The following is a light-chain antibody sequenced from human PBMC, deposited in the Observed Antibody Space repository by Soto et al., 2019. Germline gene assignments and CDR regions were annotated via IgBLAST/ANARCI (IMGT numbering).Light chain of an antibody. CDR3: AAWDDSLNGHV. Sequence: QSVLTQPPSASGTPRQRVTISCSGSSSNIGSNTVNWYQQFPGTAPKLLIYSNNQRPSGVPDRFSGSKSGTSASLAISGLQSEDEADYYCAAWDDSLNGHVFGTGTKVTVL. CDR2: SNN. V-gene: IGLV1-44*01. CDR1: SSNIGSNT. J-gene: IGLJ1*01.